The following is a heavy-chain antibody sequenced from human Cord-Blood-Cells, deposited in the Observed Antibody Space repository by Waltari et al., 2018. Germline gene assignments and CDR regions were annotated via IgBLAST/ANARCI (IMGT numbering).Heavy chain of an antibody. CDR2: IYSGGST. V-gene: IGHV3-53*01. CDR1: GFTVSSNY. J-gene: IGHJ2*01. D-gene: IGHD6-19*01. CDR3: ARGQQWLVEGWYFDL. Sequence: EVQLVESGGGLIQPGGSLRLSCAASGFTVSSNYMSWVRQAPGKGWGWGSVIYSGGSTYYADSVKGRFTISRDNSKNTLYLQMNSLRAEDTAVYYCARGQQWLVEGWYFDLWGRGTLVTVSS.